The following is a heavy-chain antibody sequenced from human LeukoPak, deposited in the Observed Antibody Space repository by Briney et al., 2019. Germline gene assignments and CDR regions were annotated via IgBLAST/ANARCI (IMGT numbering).Heavy chain of an antibody. CDR3: ARGGPYGSGSYYKYNWFDP. Sequence: SETLSLTCAVYGGSFSDYYWSWIRQPPGKGLEWIGESDHSGSTNYNPSLKSRVTISVDTSKNQFSLELSSVTAADTAVYYCARGGPYGSGSYYKYNWFDPWGQGTLVTVSS. CDR1: GGSFSDYY. J-gene: IGHJ5*02. CDR2: SDHSGST. D-gene: IGHD3-10*01. V-gene: IGHV4-34*01.